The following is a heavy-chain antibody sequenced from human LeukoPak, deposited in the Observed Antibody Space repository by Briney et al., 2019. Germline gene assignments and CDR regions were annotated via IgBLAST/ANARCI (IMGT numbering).Heavy chain of an antibody. CDR3: ARDFRGGYDFWSGYYTPYYFDY. Sequence: SETLSLTCTVSGGSITTSSTYYWGWIRQPPGKGLEWIGSIYYDGSTYYNVSLESRVTISVDTSKNHFSLKLSSVTAADTAVYYCARDFRGGYDFWSGYYTPYYFDYWGQGTLVTVSP. J-gene: IGHJ4*02. CDR2: IYYDGST. D-gene: IGHD3-3*01. CDR1: GGSITTSSTYY. V-gene: IGHV4-39*02.